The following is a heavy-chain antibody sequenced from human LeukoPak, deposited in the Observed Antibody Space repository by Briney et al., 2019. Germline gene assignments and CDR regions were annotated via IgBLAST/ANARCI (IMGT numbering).Heavy chain of an antibody. CDR3: AKDYSKTSYYGSGTYYRPNWFDP. J-gene: IGHJ5*02. CDR1: GFIFSSYG. D-gene: IGHD3-10*01. Sequence: GGTLRLSCAASGFIFSSYGMSWVRQAPGKGLEWVAFIRYDGSNKYYADSVKGRFTISRDNSKNTLYLQMNSLRAEDTAVYYCAKDYSKTSYYGSGTYYRPNWFDPWGQGTLVTVSS. CDR2: IRYDGSNK. V-gene: IGHV3-30*02.